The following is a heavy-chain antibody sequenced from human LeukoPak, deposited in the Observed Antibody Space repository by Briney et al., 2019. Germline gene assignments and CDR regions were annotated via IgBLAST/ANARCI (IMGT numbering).Heavy chain of an antibody. CDR3: ARDRIRNFDYMYYFDS. V-gene: IGHV3-30-3*01. Sequence: PGRSLRLSCAASGFPFTSYGIHWVRQAPGKGLEWVAFVSYDGSSQYYADSVKGRFTIYRDNSKNTLYLQMNSLRAEDTAVYYCARDRIRNFDYMYYFDSWGQGTLVTVSS. CDR2: VSYDGSSQ. J-gene: IGHJ4*02. D-gene: IGHD3-9*01. CDR1: GFPFTSYG.